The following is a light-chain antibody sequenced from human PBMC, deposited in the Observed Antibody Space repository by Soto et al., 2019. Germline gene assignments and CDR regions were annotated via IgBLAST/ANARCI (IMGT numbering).Light chain of an antibody. V-gene: IGLV2-14*03. CDR1: SSDIGGYNY. Sequence: QSALTQPASASGSPGQSIAISCTGTSSDIGGYNYVSWYQQHPGKAPKLIIYDVSNRPSGISTRFSGSKSGNTASLTISGLQAEDEADYHCSSYTTSTTYVFGTATKLTVL. CDR2: DVS. CDR3: SSYTTSTTYV. J-gene: IGLJ1*01.